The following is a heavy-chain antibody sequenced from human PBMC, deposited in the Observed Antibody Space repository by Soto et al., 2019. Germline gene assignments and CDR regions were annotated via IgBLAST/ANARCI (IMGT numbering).Heavy chain of an antibody. Sequence: QLQLQESGPGLVKPSETLSLTCTVPGGPISSSSYYWGWIRQPPGKGLEWIGSIYYSGSTYYNPSLKSRVTISVDTSKNQFSLKLSSVTAADTAVYYCARQHDYGEYALGYWGQGTLVTVSS. J-gene: IGHJ4*02. CDR1: GGPISSSSYY. CDR2: IYYSGST. CDR3: ARQHDYGEYALGY. D-gene: IGHD4-17*01. V-gene: IGHV4-39*01.